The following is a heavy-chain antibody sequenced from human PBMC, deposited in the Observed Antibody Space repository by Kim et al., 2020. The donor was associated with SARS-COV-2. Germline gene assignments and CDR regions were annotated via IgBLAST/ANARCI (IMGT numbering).Heavy chain of an antibody. D-gene: IGHD2-15*01. J-gene: IGHJ6*02. Sequence: SETLSLTCTVSGGSISSGGYYWSWIRQHPGKGLEWIGYIYYSGSTYYNPSLKSRVTISVDTSKNQFSLKLSSVTAADTAVYYCARMVAAVTPSWYYYGMDVWGQGTTVTVSS. CDR2: IYYSGST. V-gene: IGHV4-31*03. CDR3: ARMVAAVTPSWYYYGMDV. CDR1: GGSISSGGYY.